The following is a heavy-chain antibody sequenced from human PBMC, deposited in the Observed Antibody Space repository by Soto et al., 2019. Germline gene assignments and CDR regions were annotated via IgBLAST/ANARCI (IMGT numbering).Heavy chain of an antibody. CDR2: ISSSSSYI. V-gene: IGHV3-21*01. Sequence: SLRLSCAASGFTFSSYSMNWVRQAPGKGLEWVSSISSSSSYIYYADSVKGRFTISRDNAKNSLYLQMNSLRAEDTAVYYCARDGEGYYYYGMDVWGQGTTVTVSS. J-gene: IGHJ6*02. D-gene: IGHD3-10*01. CDR3: ARDGEGYYYYGMDV. CDR1: GFTFSSYS.